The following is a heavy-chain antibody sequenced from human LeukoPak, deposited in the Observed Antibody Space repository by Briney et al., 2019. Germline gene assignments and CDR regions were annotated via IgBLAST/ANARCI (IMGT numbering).Heavy chain of an antibody. J-gene: IGHJ3*02. V-gene: IGHV3-15*01. D-gene: IGHD3-10*01. CDR3: TTDYGSDAFDI. CDR1: GFTFSSYW. Sequence: PGGSLRLSCAASGFTFSSYWMSWVRQAPGKGLEWVGRIKSKTDGGTTDYAAPVKGRFTISRDDSKNTLYLQMNSLKTEDTAVYYCTTDYGSDAFDIWGQGTMVTVSS. CDR2: IKSKTDGGTT.